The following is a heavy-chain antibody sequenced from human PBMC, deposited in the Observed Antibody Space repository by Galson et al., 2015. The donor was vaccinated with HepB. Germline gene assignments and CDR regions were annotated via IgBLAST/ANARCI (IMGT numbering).Heavy chain of an antibody. V-gene: IGHV3-64D*06. CDR1: GFTFRSYA. D-gene: IGHD3-16*01. J-gene: IGHJ5*02. Sequence: SLRLSCAASGFTFRSYAMHWVRQAPGKGLECVSAISSNGGSTYYADSVKGRFTISRDNSKNTLYLQMRSLRAEDTAVYSRVKGPGSAPLRNWFDPWGQGTLVTVSS. CDR2: ISSNGGST. CDR3: VKGPGSAPLRNWFDP.